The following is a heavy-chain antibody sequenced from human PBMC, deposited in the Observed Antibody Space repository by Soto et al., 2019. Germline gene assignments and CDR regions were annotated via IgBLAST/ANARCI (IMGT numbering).Heavy chain of an antibody. Sequence: EVQLVESGGGLVQPGRSLRLSCAASGFTFDDYAMHWVRQAPGKGLEWVSGISWNSGSIGYADSVKGRFTISRDNAKNSLYLQMNSLKTEDTALYYCITDPYGGSYYDYGMDVWGQGTTVTVSS. CDR1: GFTFDDYA. V-gene: IGHV3-9*01. CDR3: ITDPYGGSYYDYGMDV. CDR2: ISWNSGSI. D-gene: IGHD4-17*01. J-gene: IGHJ6*02.